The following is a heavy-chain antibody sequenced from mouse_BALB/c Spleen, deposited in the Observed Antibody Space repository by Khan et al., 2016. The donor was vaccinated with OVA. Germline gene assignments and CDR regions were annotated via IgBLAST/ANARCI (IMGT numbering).Heavy chain of an antibody. CDR3: ARRGYYYGRGAWFPY. CDR2: IWSGGST. D-gene: IGHD1-1*01. J-gene: IGHJ3*01. V-gene: IGHV2-2*02. Sequence: VQLQESGPGLVQPSQSLSITCTVSGFSLTSYGVHWVRQSPGKGLEWLGVIWSGGSTDYNAAFISRLSISKDNSKSQVFFKMNSLQANDTAIYSCARRGYYYGRGAWFPYWGQGTLVTVSA. CDR1: GFSLTSYG.